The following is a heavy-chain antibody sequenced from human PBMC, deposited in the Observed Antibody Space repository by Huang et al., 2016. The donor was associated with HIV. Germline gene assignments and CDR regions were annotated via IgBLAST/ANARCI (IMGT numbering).Heavy chain of an antibody. D-gene: IGHD3-22*01. V-gene: IGHV3-74*01. Sequence: EVQLVESGGGLVQPGGSLRLSCAASGFSISSYWMHWVRQAPGKGLGWVSRINREWSSTSYADAVKGRFTISRDNAKNTLYLQMNSLRAEDTAVYYCARDPRIQSWLNFFDYWGQGTLVSVSS. CDR2: INREWSST. CDR1: GFSISSYW. J-gene: IGHJ4*02. CDR3: ARDPRIQSWLNFFDY.